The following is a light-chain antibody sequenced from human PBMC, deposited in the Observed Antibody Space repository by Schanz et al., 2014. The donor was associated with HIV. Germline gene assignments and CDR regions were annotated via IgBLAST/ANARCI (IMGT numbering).Light chain of an antibody. J-gene: IGKJ4*01. CDR1: QSIRSN. V-gene: IGKV3-20*01. Sequence: EIVMTQSPATLSVSPGERATLSCRASQSIRSNLAWYQQKAGQAPRLVIYATSTRAAGIPDRFSGTGSGTDFTLTISRLEPEDFAVYYCQHYGDSRGTFGGGTEVDIK. CDR3: QHYGDSRGT. CDR2: ATS.